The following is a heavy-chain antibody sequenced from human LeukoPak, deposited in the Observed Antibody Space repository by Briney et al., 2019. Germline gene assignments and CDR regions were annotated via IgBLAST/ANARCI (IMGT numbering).Heavy chain of an antibody. CDR3: AKALLTYSSSSDY. D-gene: IGHD6-6*01. Sequence: PGGSLRLSCAASGFTFSSYAMSWVRQAPGKGLEWVSAISGSGGSMYYADSVKGRFTISRDNSKNTLYLQMNSPRAEDTAVYYCAKALLTYSSSSDYWGQGTLVTVSS. CDR1: GFTFSSYA. V-gene: IGHV3-23*01. J-gene: IGHJ4*02. CDR2: ISGSGGSM.